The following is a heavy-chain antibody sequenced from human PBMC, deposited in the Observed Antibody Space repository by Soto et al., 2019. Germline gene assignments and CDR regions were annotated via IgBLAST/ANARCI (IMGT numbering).Heavy chain of an antibody. D-gene: IGHD1-1*01. CDR1: GFSLNNARRG. CDR2: IFSNDEK. V-gene: IGHV2-26*01. Sequence: QVTLKESGPVLVKPTETLTLTCSVSGFSLNNARRGVSWIRQPPGKALEWLAHIFSNDEKSYRTSLKSRLTISKATSKSQVVLTMTNMDPVDTATYYCARIVLGTNVYFDLWGRGTLVTVSS. CDR3: ARIVLGTNVYFDL. J-gene: IGHJ2*01.